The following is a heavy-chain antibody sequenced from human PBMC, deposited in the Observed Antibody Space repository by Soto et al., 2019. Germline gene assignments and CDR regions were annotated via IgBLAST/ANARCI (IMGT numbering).Heavy chain of an antibody. V-gene: IGHV1-69*13. CDR3: ARSLEYYYDSSGRSHDAFYI. CDR1: GGTFSSYA. CDR2: TIPIFGTA. D-gene: IGHD3-22*01. Sequence: SVKVSCKASGGTFSSYAISWVRQAPGQGLEWMGGTIPIFGTANYAQKFQGRVTITADESTSTAYMELSSLRSEDTAVYYCARSLEYYYDSSGRSHDAFYIRGQGKMVTASS. J-gene: IGHJ3*02.